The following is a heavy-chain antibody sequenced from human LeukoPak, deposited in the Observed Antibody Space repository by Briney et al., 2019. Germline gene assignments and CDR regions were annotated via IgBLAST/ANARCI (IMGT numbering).Heavy chain of an antibody. CDR2: INHSGST. D-gene: IGHD3-10*01. CDR3: ARWLNYYGSGSYYIFDY. J-gene: IGHJ4*02. CDR1: GGSISSYY. V-gene: IGHV4-34*01. Sequence: SETLSLTCTVSGGSISSYYWSWIRQPPGKGLGWIGEINHSGSTNYNPSLKSRVTISVDTSKNQFSLKLSSVTAADTAVYYCARWLNYYGSGSYYIFDYWGQGTLVTVSS.